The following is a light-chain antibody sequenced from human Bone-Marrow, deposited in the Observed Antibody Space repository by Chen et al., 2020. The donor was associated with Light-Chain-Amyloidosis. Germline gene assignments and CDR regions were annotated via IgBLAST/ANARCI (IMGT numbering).Light chain of an antibody. Sequence: SSELTQPPSVSVSPGQTARLTCSGDDLPTKYAYCYQQKPGQAPVLVIHRDTERPSGISERFSGASSGTTATLTISGVQAEDEADYHCQSADSSGTYEVIFGGGTKLTVL. CDR1: DLPTKY. J-gene: IGLJ2*01. V-gene: IGLV3-25*03. CDR2: RDT. CDR3: QSADSSGTYEVI.